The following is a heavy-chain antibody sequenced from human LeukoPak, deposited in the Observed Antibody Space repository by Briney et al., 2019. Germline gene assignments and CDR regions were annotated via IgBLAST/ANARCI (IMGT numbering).Heavy chain of an antibody. J-gene: IGHJ3*02. Sequence: SETLSLTCTVSGGSISSSSYYWGWIRQPPGTGLEWIGSNYYSGSTYYNPSLKSRVTISVDTSKNQFSLKLSSVTAADTAVYYCARHSPTTYYYDSTWGAFDIWGQGTMVTVSS. D-gene: IGHD3-22*01. CDR3: ARHSPTTYYYDSTWGAFDI. V-gene: IGHV4-39*01. CDR1: GGSISSSSYY. CDR2: NYYSGST.